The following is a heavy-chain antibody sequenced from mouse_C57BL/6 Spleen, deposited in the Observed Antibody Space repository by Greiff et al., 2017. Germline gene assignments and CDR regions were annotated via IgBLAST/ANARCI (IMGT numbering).Heavy chain of an antibody. V-gene: IGHV1-81*01. Sequence: QVQLQQSGAELAGPGASVKLSCKASGYTFTSYGISWVKQRPGQGLEWIGEIYPRSGTTYYNEKFKGKATLTADKSSSAAYMELRSLTSEDSAVYFCARYYDYDAMDYWGQGTSVTVSS. CDR3: ARYYDYDAMDY. CDR1: GYTFTSYG. CDR2: IYPRSGTT. J-gene: IGHJ4*01. D-gene: IGHD1-1*02.